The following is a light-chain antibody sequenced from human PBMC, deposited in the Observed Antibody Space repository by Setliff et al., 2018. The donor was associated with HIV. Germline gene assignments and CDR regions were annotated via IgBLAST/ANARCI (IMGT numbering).Light chain of an antibody. J-gene: IGLJ3*02. CDR3: QSFDNTLGASGV. CDR2: RNV. Sequence: QSALTQPPSVSGAPGQTVAISCTGTTSNIGAGYDVHWYQQFPGEAPRLLIYRNVNRPSGVPDRYSGSKSGTSASLAITGLQAEDEALYYCQSFDNTLGASGVFGGGTKVPS. CDR1: TSNIGAGYD. V-gene: IGLV1-40*01.